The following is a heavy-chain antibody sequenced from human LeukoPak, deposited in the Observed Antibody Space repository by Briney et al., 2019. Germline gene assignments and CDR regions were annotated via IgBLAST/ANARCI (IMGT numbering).Heavy chain of an antibody. Sequence: GGSLRLSCAASGFTFSNSEMNWVRQAPGKGLGRVSYISDTGYSIYYSDSVKGPFTISRDNTKNSLYLQMNSLRAEDTAIYYCARGLSFYYDSSGYPAIRYYFDYWGQGTLVTVSS. J-gene: IGHJ4*02. CDR2: ISDTGYSI. CDR3: ARGLSFYYDSSGYPAIRYYFDY. V-gene: IGHV3-48*03. CDR1: GFTFSNSE. D-gene: IGHD3-22*01.